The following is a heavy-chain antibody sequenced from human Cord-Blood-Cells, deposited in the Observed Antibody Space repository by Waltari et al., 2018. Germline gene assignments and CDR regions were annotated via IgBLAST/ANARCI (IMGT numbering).Heavy chain of an antibody. J-gene: IGHJ4*02. CDR2: INPNSGGT. Sequence: GASVKVSCKASGYTFTGYYMHWVRQAPGQGLEWMGWINPNSGGTNYAQKFQGWVTMTRDTSISTAYMELSRLRSDDTAVYYCARSGYCSSTSCYSDYWGQGTLVTVSS. D-gene: IGHD2-2*01. CDR3: ARSGYCSSTSCYSDY. CDR1: GYTFTGYY. V-gene: IGHV1-2*04.